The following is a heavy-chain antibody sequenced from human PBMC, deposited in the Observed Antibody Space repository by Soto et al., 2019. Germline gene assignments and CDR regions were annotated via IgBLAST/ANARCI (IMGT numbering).Heavy chain of an antibody. CDR3: AGIIAGRGGEGDY. D-gene: IGHD6-6*01. Sequence: QLVQSGAEVKKPGASVKVSCKASGYTFTSYGISWVRQAPGQGLEWMGWINSYNGNTNYAQKFQDRVTMTTDTSPTPAYMELGSLRSDDTAVYYCAGIIAGRGGEGDYWGQGTLVTVSS. V-gene: IGHV1-18*01. CDR1: GYTFTSYG. J-gene: IGHJ4*02. CDR2: INSYNGNT.